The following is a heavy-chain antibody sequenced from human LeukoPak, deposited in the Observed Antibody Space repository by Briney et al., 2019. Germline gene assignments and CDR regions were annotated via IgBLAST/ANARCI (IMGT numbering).Heavy chain of an antibody. V-gene: IGHV5-51*01. CDR2: IYPDDSDT. CDR3: ARWGDGDVFDL. Sequence: RESLKISCKGSGYSFTTHWIGWVRQMPGKGLEWMGIIYPDDSDTRYSPSFQGQVTISADKSINTAYLQWSSLKASDTAMYYCARWGDGDVFDLWGQGTMVTVSS. CDR1: GYSFTTHW. J-gene: IGHJ3*01. D-gene: IGHD2-21*02.